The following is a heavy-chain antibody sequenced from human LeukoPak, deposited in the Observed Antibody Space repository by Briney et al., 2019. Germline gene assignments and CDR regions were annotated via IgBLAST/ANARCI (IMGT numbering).Heavy chain of an antibody. CDR1: GFTVSSNY. J-gene: IGHJ6*02. CDR3: ATTYCSGGSCYSDRYGMDV. CDR2: IYSGGST. Sequence: GGSLRLSCAASGFTVSSNYMSWVRQAPGKGLEWVSVIYSGGSTYYADSVKGRFTISRHNSKNTLYLQMNSLRAEDTAVYYCATTYCSGGSCYSDRYGMDVWGQGTTVTVS. D-gene: IGHD2-15*01. V-gene: IGHV3-53*04.